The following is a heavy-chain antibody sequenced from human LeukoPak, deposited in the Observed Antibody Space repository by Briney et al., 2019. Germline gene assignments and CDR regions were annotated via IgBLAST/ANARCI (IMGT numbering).Heavy chain of an antibody. CDR1: SVSLTNYY. V-gene: IGHV4-59*01. J-gene: IGHJ4*02. D-gene: IGHD2-15*01. Sequence: SETLSLTCTVSSVSLTNYYWSWIRQPPGKGLEWIGYIFFSGTTNYNPSLKSRVTISVDTSKNQFSLKMTSVTAADTAVYYCAREYCSGGSCYGGAFDYWGQGTLVTVSS. CDR2: IFFSGTT. CDR3: AREYCSGGSCYGGAFDY.